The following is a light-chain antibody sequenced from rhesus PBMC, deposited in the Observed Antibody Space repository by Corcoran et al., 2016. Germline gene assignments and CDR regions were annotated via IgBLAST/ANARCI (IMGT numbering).Light chain of an antibody. V-gene: IGKV1-19*01. J-gene: IGKJ2*01. Sequence: DVQMTQSPSYLSASVGDKVTITCHASQGINSWLAWYQQKPGKAPKPLIFATSTLQSGVPSRFSGSGSLTDYTLTISGLQPEDFATYYCQHYDILPYSFGQGTKVDI. CDR1: QGINSW. CDR2: ATS. CDR3: QHYDILPYS.